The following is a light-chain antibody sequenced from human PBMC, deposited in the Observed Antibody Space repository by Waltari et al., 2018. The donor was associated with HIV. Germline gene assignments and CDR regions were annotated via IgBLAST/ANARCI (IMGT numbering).Light chain of an antibody. CDR3: QQYNNWPRT. CDR1: QSVRSN. CDR2: GVS. J-gene: IGKJ2*01. Sequence: EIVMTQSPATLSMSPGERAALSCRASQSVRSNLAWYQQKPGQAPRLLIFGVSTRAPGIPARFSGSESGTEFTRTISSLQSEDFAVYYCQQYNNWPRTLGQGTKLEIK. V-gene: IGKV3-15*01.